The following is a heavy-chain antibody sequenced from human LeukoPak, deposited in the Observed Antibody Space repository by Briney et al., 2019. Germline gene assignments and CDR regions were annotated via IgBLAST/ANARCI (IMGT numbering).Heavy chain of an antibody. J-gene: IGHJ4*02. CDR2: IYYSGST. CDR1: GGSISSYY. Sequence: SETLSLTCTVSGGSISSYYWSWIRQPPGKGLEWIGYIYYSGSTNYNPSLKSRVTISVDTSKNQFSLKLSSVTAADTAVYYCARLLYSSGCYYFDCWGQGTLVTVSS. V-gene: IGHV4-59*08. D-gene: IGHD6-19*01. CDR3: ARLLYSSGCYYFDC.